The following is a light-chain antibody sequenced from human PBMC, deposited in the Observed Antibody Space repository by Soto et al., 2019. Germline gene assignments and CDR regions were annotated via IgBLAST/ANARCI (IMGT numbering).Light chain of an antibody. CDR3: QQCNDWPSIT. J-gene: IGKJ5*01. CDR1: QSVSSN. CDR2: GAS. Sequence: IVMTQSPATLSVSPGERATLSCRASQSVSSNLAWYQQKPGQAPRLLIYGASTRATGIPARFSGSGSGTEFILTISNLQSEDVAVYYCQQCNDWPSITFGQGTRLEIK. V-gene: IGKV3-15*01.